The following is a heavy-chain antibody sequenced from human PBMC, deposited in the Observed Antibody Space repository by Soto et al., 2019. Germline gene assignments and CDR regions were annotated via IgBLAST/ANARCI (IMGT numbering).Heavy chain of an antibody. J-gene: IGHJ4*02. V-gene: IGHV3-23*01. CDR3: AKDTAPWFGELLGY. CDR1: GFTFSSYA. CDR2: ISGSGGST. D-gene: IGHD3-10*01. Sequence: GGSLRLSCAASGFTFSSYAMSWVRQAPGKGLEWVSAISGSGGSTYYADSVKGRFTISRDNSKNTLYLQMNSLRAEDTAVYYCAKDTAPWFGELLGYWGQGTLVTVSS.